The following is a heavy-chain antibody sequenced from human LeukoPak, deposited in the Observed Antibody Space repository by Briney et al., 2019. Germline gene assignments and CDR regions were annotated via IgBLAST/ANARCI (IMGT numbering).Heavy chain of an antibody. CDR1: GFTFSSYS. CDR3: ARFGWGSSGPFDY. J-gene: IGHJ4*02. D-gene: IGHD3-22*01. CDR2: ISSSSSYI. V-gene: IGHV3-21*01. Sequence: GGSLRLSCAASGFTFSSYSMNWVRQAPEKGLESVSSISSSSSYIYYADSVKGRFTISRDNAKNSLYLQMNSLRAEDTAVYYCARFGWGSSGPFDYWGQGTLVTVSP.